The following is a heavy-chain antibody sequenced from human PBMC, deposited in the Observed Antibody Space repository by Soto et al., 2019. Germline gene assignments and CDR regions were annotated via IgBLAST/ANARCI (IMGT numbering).Heavy chain of an antibody. V-gene: IGHV3-30-3*01. CDR1: GFIFSSYT. CDR2: ITYDGSNQ. CDR3: ARAPSGSYPEFDY. Sequence: QVQLVESGGGVVQPGRSLRLSCAASGFIFSSYTMHWVRQAPGKGLEWVGVITYDGSNQYYADSVKGRFTISRDNSRNMLVLQMNSLRPDDTAVYYCARAPSGSYPEFDYWGQGTLVTVSS. D-gene: IGHD1-26*01. J-gene: IGHJ4*02.